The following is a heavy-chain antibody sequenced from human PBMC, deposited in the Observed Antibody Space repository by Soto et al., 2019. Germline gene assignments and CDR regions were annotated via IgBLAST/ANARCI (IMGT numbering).Heavy chain of an antibody. CDR3: ARKYYYDSSGYYTGFDY. D-gene: IGHD3-22*01. CDR1: GYTFTSYG. CDR2: ISAYNGNT. V-gene: IGHV1-18*01. J-gene: IGHJ4*02. Sequence: ASVKVSCKASGYTFTSYGISWVRQAPGQGLEWMGWISAYNGNTNYAQKLQGRVTMTTDTSTSTAYMELRSLRSDDTAVYYCARKYYYDSSGYYTGFDYWGQGTLVTVSS.